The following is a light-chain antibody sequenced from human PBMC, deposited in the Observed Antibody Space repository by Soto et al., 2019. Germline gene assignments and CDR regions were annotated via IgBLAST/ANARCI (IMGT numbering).Light chain of an antibody. J-gene: IGKJ4*01. Sequence: DMQMTQSPSTLSASVGDRVTITCRANQTINDWLAWYQQKPGKAPKLLIYGAYNVQTGVPSRFSGSGSVTEFTLTISSLHPDDFATYYCQRYNYYFGGGTKVDFK. CDR1: QTINDW. CDR2: GAY. V-gene: IGKV1-5*03. CDR3: QRYNYY.